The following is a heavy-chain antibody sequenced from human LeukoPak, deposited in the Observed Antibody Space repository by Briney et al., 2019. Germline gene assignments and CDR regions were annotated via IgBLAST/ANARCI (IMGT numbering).Heavy chain of an antibody. V-gene: IGHV3-30*03. Sequence: GGSLRLSCAASGFTFRNYGIHWVRQAPGKGLEWVALISYDGSYKYYADSVKGRFTISRDNAKKSLYLQMNSLRAEDTAVYYCARGDPDISFGVAGEAFDIWGQGTMVTVSS. J-gene: IGHJ3*02. D-gene: IGHD3-3*01. CDR1: GFTFRNYG. CDR3: ARGDPDISFGVAGEAFDI. CDR2: ISYDGSYK.